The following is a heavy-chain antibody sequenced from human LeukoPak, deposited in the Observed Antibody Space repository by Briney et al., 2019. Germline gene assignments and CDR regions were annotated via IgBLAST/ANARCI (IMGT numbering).Heavy chain of an antibody. Sequence: PGGSLRLSCAVSGFTFSTYSMNWVRQAPGKGLERISFIRHDSSDIYYADSVKGRFTISRDNARDSLYLQMNSLRAEDTAVYYCARDWFGELIWGQGTLVTVSS. CDR1: GFTFSTYS. CDR2: IRHDSSDI. V-gene: IGHV3-48*01. J-gene: IGHJ4*02. CDR3: ARDWFGELI. D-gene: IGHD3-10*01.